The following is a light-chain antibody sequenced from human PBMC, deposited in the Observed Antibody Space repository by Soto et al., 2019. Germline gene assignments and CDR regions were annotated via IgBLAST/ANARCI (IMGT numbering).Light chain of an antibody. J-gene: IGKJ4*01. CDR3: QQYNSSPLT. CDR1: QSIGAS. Sequence: DIQMTQSPSTLYASVGDRVTITCRASQSIGASLAGFQQKPGKAPNLLIYKASNLESGVRSRFSGSGSGTEFTLTISTLQPDDFATYYCQQYNSSPLTFGGGTKVEIK. CDR2: KAS. V-gene: IGKV1-5*03.